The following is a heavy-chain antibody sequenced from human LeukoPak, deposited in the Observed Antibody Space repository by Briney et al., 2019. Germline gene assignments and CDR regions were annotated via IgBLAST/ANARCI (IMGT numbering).Heavy chain of an antibody. CDR3: AKGRSGWYVFDY. CDR1: GFTFSDYA. Sequence: GSLRLSCAASGFTFSDYAMSWFRQAPGKGLEWVSAISGGGSNTYYADSVKGRFTISRDNSKNTLYLQMNGLAAEDTAIYYCAKGRSGWYVFDYWGQGTLVTVSS. J-gene: IGHJ4*02. CDR2: ISGGGSNT. V-gene: IGHV3-23*01. D-gene: IGHD6-19*01.